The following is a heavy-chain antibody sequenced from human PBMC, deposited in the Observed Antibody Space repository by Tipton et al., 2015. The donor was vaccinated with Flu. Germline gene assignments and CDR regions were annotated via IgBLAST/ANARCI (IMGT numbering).Heavy chain of an antibody. Sequence: TLSLTCAVSGFSISSGYYWGWIRQPPGKGLEWIGGIHHSGTTYYKPSLQSRVTMSVDTSKNQFSLKLSSVTAADTAVYYCAKVYCDSTNCYAGRLQFDSWGQGTLVTVSS. CDR1: GFSISSGYY. CDR3: AKVYCDSTNCYAGRLQFDS. J-gene: IGHJ4*02. CDR2: IHHSGTT. D-gene: IGHD2-2*01. V-gene: IGHV4-38-2*01.